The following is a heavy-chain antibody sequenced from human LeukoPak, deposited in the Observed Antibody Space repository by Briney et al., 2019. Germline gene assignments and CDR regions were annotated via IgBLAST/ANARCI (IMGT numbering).Heavy chain of an antibody. J-gene: IGHJ4*02. D-gene: IGHD3-22*01. CDR2: IYYTGST. CDR1: SGSITNYF. CDR3: ARENDTSGFSASGFDS. V-gene: IGHV4-59*01. Sequence: MSSETLSLTCTVSSGSITNYFWSWIRQPPGKGLEWIGYIYYTGSTNYNPSLKSRVTISVDTSKNQFSLELSSVTAADTAVYYCARENDTSGFSASGFDSWGQGTLVTVSS.